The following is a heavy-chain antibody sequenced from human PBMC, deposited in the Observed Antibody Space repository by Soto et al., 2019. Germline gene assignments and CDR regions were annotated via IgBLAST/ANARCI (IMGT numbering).Heavy chain of an antibody. CDR3: ARASGSYPYYFDY. Sequence: LSLTCAASGFTFSSYGMHWVRQAPGKGLEWVAVIWYDGSNKYYADSVKGRFTISRDNSKNTLYLQMNSLRAEDTAVYYCARASGSYPYYFDYWGQGTLVTVSS. V-gene: IGHV3-33*01. CDR1: GFTFSSYG. J-gene: IGHJ4*02. D-gene: IGHD1-26*01. CDR2: IWYDGSNK.